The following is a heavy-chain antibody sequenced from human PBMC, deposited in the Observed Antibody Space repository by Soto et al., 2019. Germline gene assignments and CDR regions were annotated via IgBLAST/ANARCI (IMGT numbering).Heavy chain of an antibody. D-gene: IGHD3-10*02. J-gene: IGHJ4*02. V-gene: IGHV3-23*01. CDR2: ISGSGGST. CDR3: ANEWLDVRGEHPTD. Sequence: EVQLLESGGGLVQPGGSLRLSCAASGFTFSSYAMSWVRQAPGKGLEWVSAISGSGGSTYYADSVKGRFTISRDNSKNTPELQMNSLSAEDTAVYYCANEWLDVRGEHPTDWGQGTLVTVSS. CDR1: GFTFSSYA.